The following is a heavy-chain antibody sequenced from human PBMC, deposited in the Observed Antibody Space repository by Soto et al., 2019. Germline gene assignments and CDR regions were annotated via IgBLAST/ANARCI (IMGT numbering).Heavy chain of an antibody. CDR3: ALRSMAVVPEY. Sequence: QVQLQESGPGLVKPSETLSLTCAVSGDSISSYYCMWIRQPPGKGLESIGYLYYGRSANYNPSLKSRGPLSVATSTNQCSLTLSSMTAADTAVYYCALRSMAVVPEYWGQGTLVTVSS. D-gene: IGHD3-22*01. J-gene: IGHJ4*02. V-gene: IGHV4-59*01. CDR2: LYYGRSA. CDR1: GDSISSYY.